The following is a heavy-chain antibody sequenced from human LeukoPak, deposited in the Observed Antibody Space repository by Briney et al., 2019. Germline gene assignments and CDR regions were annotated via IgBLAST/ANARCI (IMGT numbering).Heavy chain of an antibody. CDR2: IKQDGSEK. V-gene: IGHV3-7*01. CDR3: ARVHGSGSYSGYYMDV. J-gene: IGHJ6*03. CDR1: GFTFSSYW. D-gene: IGHD3-10*01. Sequence: GGSLRLSCAASGFTFSSYWMSWVRQAPGKGLEWVANIKQDGSEKYYVDSVKGRFTISRGNAKNSLYLQMNSLRAEDTVVYYCARVHGSGSYSGYYMDVWGKGTTVTISS.